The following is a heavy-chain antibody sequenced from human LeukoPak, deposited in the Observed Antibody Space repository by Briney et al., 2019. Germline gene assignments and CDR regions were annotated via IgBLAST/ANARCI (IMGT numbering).Heavy chain of an antibody. CDR2: IKNGGNDP. CDR3: ARGGHDFNPFYW. D-gene: IGHD2-21*02. J-gene: IGHJ4*02. Sequence: GGSLRLSCAASGFSFSIYAMGWVRQAPGKGLEWVSSIKNGGNDPFYADSVKGRFTISRGNSKNTLFLQLSSLRAEDSAVYYCARGGHDFNPFYWWGQGTLVTVSS. CDR1: GFSFSIYA. V-gene: IGHV3-23*01.